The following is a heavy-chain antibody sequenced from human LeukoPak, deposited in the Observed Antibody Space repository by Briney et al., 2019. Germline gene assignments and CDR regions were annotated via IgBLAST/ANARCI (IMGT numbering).Heavy chain of an antibody. D-gene: IGHD4-17*01. Sequence: GGSLRLSCAASGFTFSNYAMSWVRQAPGKELEWVSAISGSGGSTYYADSVKGRFTISRDNSKNTLYLQMNSLRAEDTAVYYCAKGSYGDYEHWGQGTLVTVSS. J-gene: IGHJ1*01. CDR3: AKGSYGDYEH. CDR2: ISGSGGST. CDR1: GFTFSNYA. V-gene: IGHV3-23*01.